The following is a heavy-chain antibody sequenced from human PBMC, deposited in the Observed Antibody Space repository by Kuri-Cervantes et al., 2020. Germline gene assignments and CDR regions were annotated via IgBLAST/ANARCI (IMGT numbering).Heavy chain of an antibody. V-gene: IGHV4-59*13. J-gene: IGHJ6*03. CDR2: IYYSGST. CDR3: ARFPYYYMDV. CDR1: GGSISSYY. Sequence: GSLRLSCTVSGGSISSYYWSWIRQPPGKGLEWIGYIYYSGSTNYNPSLKSRVTLSVDTSKNQVSLKLSSVTAADTAVYYCARFPYYYMDVWGKGTTVTVSS.